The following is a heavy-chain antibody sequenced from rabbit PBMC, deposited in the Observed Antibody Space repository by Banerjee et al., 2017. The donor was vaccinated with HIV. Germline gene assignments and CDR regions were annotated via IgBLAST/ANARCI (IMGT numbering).Heavy chain of an antibody. V-gene: IGHV1S40*01. D-gene: IGHD4-2*01. CDR2: IDTDNGRT. Sequence: QSLEESGGGLVKPGASLTLTCTGSGFSFSSRYYMWWVRQAPGKGLERIGNIDTDNGRTDYANWAKGRFTISRTSSTTVTLQMTSLTAADTATYFCARDGVYTGPDYDLWGPGTLVTVS. J-gene: IGHJ6*01. CDR3: ARDGVYTGPDYDL. CDR1: GFSFSSRYY.